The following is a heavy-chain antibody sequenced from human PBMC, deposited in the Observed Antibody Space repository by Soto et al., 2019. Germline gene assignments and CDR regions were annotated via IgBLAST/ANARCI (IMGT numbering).Heavy chain of an antibody. Sequence: GGSLRLSCAASGFTFSSYGMHWVRQAPGKGLEWVAVISYDGSNKYYADSVKGRFTISRDNSKNTLYLQMNSLRAEDTAVYYCAKGPEVVAATPDPGMDVWGQGTTVTVSS. CDR3: AKGPEVVAATPDPGMDV. J-gene: IGHJ6*02. CDR1: GFTFSSYG. D-gene: IGHD2-15*01. V-gene: IGHV3-30*18. CDR2: ISYDGSNK.